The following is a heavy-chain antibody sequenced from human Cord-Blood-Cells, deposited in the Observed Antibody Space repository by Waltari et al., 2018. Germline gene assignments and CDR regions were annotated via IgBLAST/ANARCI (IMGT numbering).Heavy chain of an antibody. CDR3: ARQYSGSSHDAFDI. J-gene: IGHJ3*02. Sequence: QLQLQESGPGLVKPSETLYPTCTVSGGSISSSSYYWGWIRQPPGKGLERIGSIYYSGSTYYNPSLKSLVTISVDTSKNQFSLKLSSVTAADTAVYYCARQYSGSSHDAFDIWGQGTMVTVSS. CDR1: GGSISSSSYY. D-gene: IGHD1-26*01. V-gene: IGHV4-39*01. CDR2: IYYSGST.